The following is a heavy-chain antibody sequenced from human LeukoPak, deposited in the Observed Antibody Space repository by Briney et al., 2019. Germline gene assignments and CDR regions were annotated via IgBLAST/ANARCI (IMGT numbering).Heavy chain of an antibody. D-gene: IGHD3-22*01. Sequence: SVALSLTCTVSGASISSAYWSWIRQPPGKGLEWIGYIYSSGITNYNPSLKSRVTISVDTSQNQFSLKLTSVTAAETAVYYCARRGPYDTSGYAFDIWGPGTVVTVSS. CDR1: GASISSAY. J-gene: IGHJ3*02. CDR3: ARRGPYDTSGYAFDI. V-gene: IGHV4-59*01. CDR2: IYSSGIT.